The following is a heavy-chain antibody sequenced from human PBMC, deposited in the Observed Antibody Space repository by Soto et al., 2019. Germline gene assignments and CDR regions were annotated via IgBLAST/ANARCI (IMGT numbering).Heavy chain of an antibody. V-gene: IGHV1-18*01. J-gene: IGHJ6*02. Sequence: ASVKVSCKASGYTFTSYGISWVRQAPGQGLEWMGWISAYNGNTNYAQKLQGRVTMTTDTSTSTAYMELRSLRSDDTAVYYCARDRRGVVPAAIIYYYGMDVWGQGTTVTVSS. CDR3: ARDRRGVVPAAIIYYYGMDV. D-gene: IGHD2-2*01. CDR1: GYTFTSYG. CDR2: ISAYNGNT.